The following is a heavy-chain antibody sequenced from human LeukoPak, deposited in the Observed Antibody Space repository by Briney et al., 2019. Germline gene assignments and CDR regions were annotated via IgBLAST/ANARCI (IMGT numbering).Heavy chain of an antibody. J-gene: IGHJ4*02. Sequence: PGGSLRLSCAVSGFTFSSDWMHWVRQAPGKGLMWVSRINSDGTSTVYADSVKGRFPISRDNAKNRLYLQMNSLRAEDTAVYYCVTSGWSRGSYWGQGTLVTVSS. CDR3: VTSGWSRGSY. D-gene: IGHD6-19*01. V-gene: IGHV3-74*01. CDR2: INSDGTST. CDR1: GFTFSSDW.